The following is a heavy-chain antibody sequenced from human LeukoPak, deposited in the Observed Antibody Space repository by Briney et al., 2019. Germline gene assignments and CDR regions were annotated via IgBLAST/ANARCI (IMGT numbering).Heavy chain of an antibody. J-gene: IGHJ3*02. Sequence: PGGSLRLSCGVSGFTFSGHGMHWVRQAPGKGLEWVAAISYDGSNKFYADSVRGRFTISRDNSKNTLYLQMNSLRAEDTAVYYCARGEEIVVVTARSDAFDIWGQGTMVTVSS. D-gene: IGHD2-21*02. CDR1: GFTFSGHG. V-gene: IGHV3-30*03. CDR3: ARGEEIVVVTARSDAFDI. CDR2: ISYDGSNK.